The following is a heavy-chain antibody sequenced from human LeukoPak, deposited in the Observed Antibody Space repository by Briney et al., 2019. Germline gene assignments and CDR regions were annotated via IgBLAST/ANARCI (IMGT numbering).Heavy chain of an antibody. CDR1: GFTFSSYW. CDR3: AREHCRSTSCQLVY. CDR2: IKQDGSEK. J-gene: IGHJ4*02. V-gene: IGHV3-7*01. Sequence: GGSLRLSCAASGFTFSSYWMSWVRQAPGKGLEWVADIKQDGSEKYYVNSVRGRFSISRDNAKNSLYLQMNSLSAEDTAVYYCAREHCRSTSCQLVYCGQGTMVTLSS. D-gene: IGHD2-2*01.